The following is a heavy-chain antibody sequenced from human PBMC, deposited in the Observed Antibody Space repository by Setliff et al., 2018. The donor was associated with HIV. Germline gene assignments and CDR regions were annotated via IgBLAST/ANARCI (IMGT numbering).Heavy chain of an antibody. CDR1: GFYISRGYY. CDR3: AIDFGTLHGGDPSVFDI. J-gene: IGHJ3*02. CDR2: IYYSGNT. D-gene: IGHD2-21*02. Sequence: SETLSLTCGVSGFYISRGYYWGWIRQPPGKGLEWIGYIYYSGNTNYSPSLKSRVTLSVDLSNNQFSLKLTSVTAADTAMYYCAIDFGTLHGGDPSVFDIWGQGTMVTVSS. V-gene: IGHV4-61*08.